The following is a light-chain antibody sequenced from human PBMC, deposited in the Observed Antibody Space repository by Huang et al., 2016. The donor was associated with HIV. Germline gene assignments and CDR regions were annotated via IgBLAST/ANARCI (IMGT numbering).Light chain of an antibody. Sequence: DIVMTQSPLSLPVTPGEPASISCRSSQSLLHTNGYNYVDWYLQKPGQPPQLVIYLSSNRASGVPDRFSGSGSVTHFTLKISRVEAEDVGFYYCMQALQTPRTFGQGTRLEIK. CDR1: QSLLHTNGYNY. V-gene: IGKV2-28*01. CDR3: MQALQTPRT. CDR2: LSS. J-gene: IGKJ5*01.